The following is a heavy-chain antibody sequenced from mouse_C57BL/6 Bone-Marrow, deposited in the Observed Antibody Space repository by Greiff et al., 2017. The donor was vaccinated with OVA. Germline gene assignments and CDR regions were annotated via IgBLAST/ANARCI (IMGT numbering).Heavy chain of an antibody. Sequence: EVKLQQSGPELVKPGASVKISCKASGYTFTDYYMNWVKQSHGKSLEWIGDINPNNGGTSYNQKFKGKATLTVDKSSSTAYMELRSLTSEDSAVYYCALDSSGYFDYWGQGTTLTVSS. CDR1: GYTFTDYY. J-gene: IGHJ2*01. V-gene: IGHV1-26*01. CDR2: INPNNGGT. D-gene: IGHD3-2*02. CDR3: ALDSSGYFDY.